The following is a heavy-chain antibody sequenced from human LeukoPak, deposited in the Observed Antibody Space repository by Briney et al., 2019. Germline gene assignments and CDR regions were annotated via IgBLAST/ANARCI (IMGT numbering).Heavy chain of an antibody. CDR3: GRDHTTWTAWFDP. D-gene: IGHD1-26*01. CDR2: ISGDNGKT. J-gene: IGHJ5*02. V-gene: IGHV1-18*01. CDR1: GGTFSSYA. Sequence: ASVKVSCKASGGTFSSYAISWVRQAPGQGLEWMGWISGDNGKTKYAQKFQGRVTLTTDTSTTTAYMELRSLRSDDTAVYYCGRDHTTWTAWFDPWGQGTLVTVSP.